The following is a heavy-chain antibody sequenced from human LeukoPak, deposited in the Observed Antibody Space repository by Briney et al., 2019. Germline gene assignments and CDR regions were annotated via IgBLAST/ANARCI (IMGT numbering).Heavy chain of an antibody. D-gene: IGHD6-13*01. CDR3: ARDLFVQQKLSFDP. CDR2: INPNSGGT. CDR1: GYTFTGYY. Sequence: ASVKVSCKASGYTFTGYYIRWVRQAPGQRFEWMGWINPNSGGTNYAQKFQGRVTMTRDTSISIAYMELSRLRSDDTAVYYCARDLFVQQKLSFDPWGQGTLVTVSP. J-gene: IGHJ5*02. V-gene: IGHV1-2*02.